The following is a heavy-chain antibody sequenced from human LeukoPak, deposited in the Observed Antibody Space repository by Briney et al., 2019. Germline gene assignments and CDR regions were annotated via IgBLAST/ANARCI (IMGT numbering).Heavy chain of an antibody. D-gene: IGHD1-7*01. CDR2: IYTSGST. Sequence: TSETLSLTCTVSGGSISSYYWSWIRQPAGKGLEWIGRIYTSGSTNYNPSLKSRVTMSVDTSKNQFPLKLSSVTAADTAVYYCARDRVELSYYYYYYMDVWGKGTTVTVSS. J-gene: IGHJ6*03. CDR1: GGSISSYY. CDR3: ARDRVELSYYYYYYMDV. V-gene: IGHV4-4*07.